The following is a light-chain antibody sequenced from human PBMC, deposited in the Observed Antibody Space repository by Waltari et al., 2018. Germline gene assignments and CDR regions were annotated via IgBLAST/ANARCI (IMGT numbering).Light chain of an antibody. V-gene: IGKV1-9*01. CDR2: AAS. J-gene: IGKJ5*01. CDR3: QQLNDYPIT. CDR1: QGISSY. Sequence: EIQLTQSPSFSSASVGDSVTITCRASQGISSYLAWYQQKPGQAPNLLIYAASTLLSGVPSRFSGSGSGTEFTLTISSLQPEDFATYYCQQLNDYPITFGQGTRLEIK.